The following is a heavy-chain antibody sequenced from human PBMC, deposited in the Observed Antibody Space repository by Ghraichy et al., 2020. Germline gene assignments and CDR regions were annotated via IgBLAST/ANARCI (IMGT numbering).Heavy chain of an antibody. Sequence: ASVKVSCKASGYTFTTYHIHWVRQAPGQGLEWMGYISPNSGSTKYAQKLQGRVTMTRDTSITTAYMEVSRVRSDDTAVYYCARLGLDYGYHEYGPFDYWGQGTLVTVSA. D-gene: IGHD4/OR15-4a*01. CDR3: ARLGLDYGYHEYGPFDY. CDR2: ISPNSGST. CDR1: GYTFTTYH. J-gene: IGHJ4*02. V-gene: IGHV1-2*02.